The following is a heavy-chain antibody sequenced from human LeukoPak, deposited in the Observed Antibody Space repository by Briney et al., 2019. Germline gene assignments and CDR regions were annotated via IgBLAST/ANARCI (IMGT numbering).Heavy chain of an antibody. Sequence: EASVKVSCKASGYTFTSYAMNWVRQAPGQGLEWMGWINTNTGNPTYAQGFTGRFVFSLDTSVSTAYLQISSLKAEDTAVYYCARPVLRYFDWLLRGGYYFDYWGQGTLVTVSS. V-gene: IGHV7-4-1*02. CDR2: INTNTGNP. J-gene: IGHJ4*02. CDR1: GYTFTSYA. D-gene: IGHD3-9*01. CDR3: ARPVLRYFDWLLRGGYYFDY.